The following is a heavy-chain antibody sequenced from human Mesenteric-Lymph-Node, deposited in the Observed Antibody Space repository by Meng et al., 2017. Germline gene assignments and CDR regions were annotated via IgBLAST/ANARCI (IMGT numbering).Heavy chain of an antibody. CDR1: GFSFSDYY. J-gene: IGHJ4*02. Sequence: GESLKISCEASGFSFSDYYMTWIRQPPGKGLEWVAYISTSSKIIFYADSVKGRFIVSRDNAKNSLFLQMNDLKTEDTAVYYCTCPSTNNDILAGYSNYWGQGTLVTVSS. D-gene: IGHD3-9*01. V-gene: IGHV3-11*01. CDR2: ISTSSKII. CDR3: TCPSTNNDILAGYSNY.